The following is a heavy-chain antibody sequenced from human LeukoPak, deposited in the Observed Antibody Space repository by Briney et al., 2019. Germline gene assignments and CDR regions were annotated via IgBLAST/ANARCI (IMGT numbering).Heavy chain of an antibody. D-gene: IGHD1-26*01. J-gene: IGHJ4*02. V-gene: IGHV4-34*01. Sequence: SETLSLTCAVYSGSLSGYYWSWIRQHPGKGLEWIGEINDSGSTNYNPSLKSRVTISVDTSKNQFSLKLSSVTAADTAVYYCASRGRWGQGTLVTVSS. CDR3: ASRGR. CDR2: INDSGST. CDR1: SGSLSGYY.